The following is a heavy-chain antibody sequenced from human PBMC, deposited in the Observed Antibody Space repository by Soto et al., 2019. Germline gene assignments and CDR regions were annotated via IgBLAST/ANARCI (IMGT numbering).Heavy chain of an antibody. V-gene: IGHV3-53*01. CDR2: IYSSGST. D-gene: IGHD4-17*01. J-gene: IGHJ6*02. CDR3: ARIGSVSYYYGMDV. CDR1: GFTVSSNY. Sequence: PGGSLRLSCAASGFTVSSNYMSWVRQAPGKGLEWVSVIYSSGSTYYADSVKGRFTISRDNSKNTLYLQMDSLRAEDTAGDYCARIGSVSYYYGMDVWVQGTTLTVSS.